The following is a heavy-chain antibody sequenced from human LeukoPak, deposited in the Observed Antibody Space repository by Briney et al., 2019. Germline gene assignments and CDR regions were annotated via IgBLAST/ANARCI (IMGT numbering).Heavy chain of an antibody. V-gene: IGHV1-8*03. Sequence: ASVKVSCKASGYTFTSYDINWLRQATGQGLEWMGWMNPNSGNTGYAQKFQGRVTITRNTSISTAYMELSSLRSEDTAVYYFARGRARIQLWFDTGRYYFDHWGQGTLVTVSS. CDR2: MNPNSGNT. J-gene: IGHJ4*02. D-gene: IGHD5-18*01. CDR1: GYTFTSYD. CDR3: ARGRARIQLWFDTGRYYFDH.